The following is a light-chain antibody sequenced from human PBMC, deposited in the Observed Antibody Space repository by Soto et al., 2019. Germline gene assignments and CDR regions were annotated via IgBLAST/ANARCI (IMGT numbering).Light chain of an antibody. J-gene: IGKJ1*01. CDR2: KAA. CDR3: QQYNSYPWT. Sequence: DIQMTQSPSTLSASVGDRVTITCRASQSISSWLAWYQQKPGKAPKLLIYKAASLESGVQSRFSGSGPGTEFTLTISSVQPDDVATYYCQQYNSYPWTFGQGTKVEIK. CDR1: QSISSW. V-gene: IGKV1-5*03.